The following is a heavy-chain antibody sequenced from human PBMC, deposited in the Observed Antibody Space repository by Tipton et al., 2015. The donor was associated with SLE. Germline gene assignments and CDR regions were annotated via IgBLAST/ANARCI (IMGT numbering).Heavy chain of an antibody. J-gene: IGHJ6*03. Sequence: TLSLTCSVSGDSVSGKYWGWIRQPPGKGLEWIAYIYTSGSTSYNPSLKSRAIISLDTSKNQFSLKLSSVTAADTAIYYCAKLFGSAYWYYMDVWGKGTTVTVS. V-gene: IGHV4-4*08. CDR1: GDSVSGKY. CDR3: AKLFGSAYWYYMDV. CDR2: IYTSGST. D-gene: IGHD6-25*01.